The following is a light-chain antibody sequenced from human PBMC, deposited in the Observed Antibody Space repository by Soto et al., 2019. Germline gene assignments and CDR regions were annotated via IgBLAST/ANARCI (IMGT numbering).Light chain of an antibody. V-gene: IGLV7-46*01. CDR1: TGAVTSGHY. CDR2: DTT. Sequence: QAVVTQEPSLTVSPGGTVTLTCGSTTGAVTSGHYPDWFQQKAGQAPRTLIYDTTKRHSWTPARFSGSLLGGKAALTLSGAQPEDEADYSCLISYNGAQVFGGGTKLTVL. CDR3: LISYNGAQV. J-gene: IGLJ3*02.